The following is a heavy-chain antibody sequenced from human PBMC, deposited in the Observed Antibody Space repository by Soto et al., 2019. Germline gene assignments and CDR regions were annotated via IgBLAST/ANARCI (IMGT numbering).Heavy chain of an antibody. CDR1: GFTFSSYG. CDR2: ISYDGSNK. D-gene: IGHD2-2*01. Sequence: GGSLRLSCAASGFTFSSYGMHWVRQAPGKGLEWVAVISYDGSNKYYADSVKGRFTISRDNSKNTLYLQMNSLRAEDTAVYYCAKDGGYCSSTSCYFHQQNCFDPWGQGTLVTVSS. CDR3: AKDGGYCSSTSCYFHQQNCFDP. J-gene: IGHJ5*02. V-gene: IGHV3-30*18.